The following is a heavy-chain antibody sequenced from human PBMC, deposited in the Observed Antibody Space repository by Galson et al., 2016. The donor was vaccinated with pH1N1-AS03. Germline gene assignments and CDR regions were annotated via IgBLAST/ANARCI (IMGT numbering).Heavy chain of an antibody. CDR2: IFYSGTP. Sequence: SETLSLTCTVSGGSISNYYWSWIRQPPGKGLEWIGHIFYSGTPIYSPSLKSRLTILIDTSKNQFSLKLSSVTAADTAVYYCARGAYDTLTGYYNSAPFDYWGRGTLITVSS. CDR1: GGSISNYY. CDR3: ARGAYDTLTGYYNSAPFDY. J-gene: IGHJ4*02. V-gene: IGHV4-59*01. D-gene: IGHD3-9*01.